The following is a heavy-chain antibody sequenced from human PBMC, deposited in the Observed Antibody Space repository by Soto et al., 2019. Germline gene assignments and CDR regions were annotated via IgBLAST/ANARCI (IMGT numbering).Heavy chain of an antibody. CDR3: YLLWFGELDAFDI. CDR2: INHSGST. V-gene: IGHV4-34*01. Sequence: QVQLQQWGAGLLKPSETLSLTCAVYGGSFSGYYWSWIRQPPGKGLEWIWEINHSGSTNYNPSLKSRVTISVDTSKNQFSLKLSSVTAADTAVYYCYLLWFGELDAFDIWGQGTMVTVSS. CDR1: GGSFSGYY. D-gene: IGHD3-10*01. J-gene: IGHJ3*02.